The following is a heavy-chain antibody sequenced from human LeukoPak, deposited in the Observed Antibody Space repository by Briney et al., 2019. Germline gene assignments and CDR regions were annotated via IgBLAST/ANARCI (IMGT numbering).Heavy chain of an antibody. CDR1: GGSISSSNW. D-gene: IGHD5-24*01. CDR2: IYHSGST. Sequence: PSETLSLTCVVSGGSISSSNWWSWVRQPPGKGLEWIGEIYHSGSTNYNPSLKSRVTISVDKSKNQFSLKLSSVTAADTAVYYCARKMATIGDDASDIWGQGTMVTVSS. V-gene: IGHV4-4*02. J-gene: IGHJ3*02. CDR3: ARKMATIGDDASDI.